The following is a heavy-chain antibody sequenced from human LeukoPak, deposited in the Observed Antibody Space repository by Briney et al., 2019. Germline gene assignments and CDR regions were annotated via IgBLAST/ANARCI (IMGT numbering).Heavy chain of an antibody. Sequence: ASVKVSCKASGYTFTSYGVSWVRQAPGQGLKWMGWISAYNGNTNYAQRLQGRVSMTTDTSTSTAYMELRSLRSDDTAVYYCARGDYGSGSYRYFDYWGQGTLVTVSS. CDR3: ARGDYGSGSYRYFDY. CDR2: ISAYNGNT. J-gene: IGHJ4*02. V-gene: IGHV1-18*01. CDR1: GYTFTSYG. D-gene: IGHD3-10*01.